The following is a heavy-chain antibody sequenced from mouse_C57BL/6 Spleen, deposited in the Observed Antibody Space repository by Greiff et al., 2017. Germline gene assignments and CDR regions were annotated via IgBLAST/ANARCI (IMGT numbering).Heavy chain of an antibody. CDR3: SREEAYYSNYYAMDY. J-gene: IGHJ4*01. D-gene: IGHD2-5*01. V-gene: IGHV1-64*01. CDR1: GYTFTSYW. CDR2: IHPNSGST. Sequence: VQLQQPGAELVKPGASVKLSCKASGYTFTSYWMHWVKQRPGQGLEWIGMIHPNSGSTNYNEKLKSKATLTVDKSSSTAYMQLSSLTSEDSAVYYCSREEAYYSNYYAMDYWGQGTSVTVSS.